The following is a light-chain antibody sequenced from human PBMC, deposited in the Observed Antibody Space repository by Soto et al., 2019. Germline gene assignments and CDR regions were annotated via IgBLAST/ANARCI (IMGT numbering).Light chain of an antibody. CDR3: QHYNNWPFT. Sequence: EIVMTQSPATLSVSPGERATHSCRASQSISSNLAWYQQKPGQAPTLLIYGASARATGIPARFSGSGSGTEFTLTISSLQSEDFAVYYCQHYNNWPFTFGLGTKLEIK. V-gene: IGKV3-15*01. CDR1: QSISSN. CDR2: GAS. J-gene: IGKJ2*01.